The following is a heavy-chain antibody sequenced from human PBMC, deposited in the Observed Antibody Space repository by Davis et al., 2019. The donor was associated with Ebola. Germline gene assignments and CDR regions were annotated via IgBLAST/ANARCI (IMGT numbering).Heavy chain of an antibody. D-gene: IGHD4-17*01. CDR3: ATSYGDYDPGDFDY. J-gene: IGHJ4*02. CDR1: GGSISSGGYY. CDR2: IYYSGST. Sequence: SETLSLTCTVSGGSISSGGYYWSWIRQHPGKGLEWIGYIYYSGSTYYNPSLKSRVTISVDTSKNQFSLKLSSVTAADTAVYYCATSYGDYDPGDFDYWGQGTLVTVSS. V-gene: IGHV4-31*03.